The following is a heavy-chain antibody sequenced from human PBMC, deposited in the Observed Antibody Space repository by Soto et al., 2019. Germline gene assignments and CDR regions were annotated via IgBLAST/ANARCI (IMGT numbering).Heavy chain of an antibody. CDR1: GYTSISFS. CDR3: ARGRGYSVGSNGVDV. J-gene: IGHJ6*02. V-gene: IGHV1-3*01. CDR2: ITAGNDNT. Sequence: ASVKVSCKASGYTSISFSIHWLRQAPGQRPEWMGWITAGNDNTYFSQKFQGRVTITRDTSANTVYMEVSSLRSEDTAVYYCARGRGYSVGSNGVDVWGQGTTVTVS. D-gene: IGHD5-18*01.